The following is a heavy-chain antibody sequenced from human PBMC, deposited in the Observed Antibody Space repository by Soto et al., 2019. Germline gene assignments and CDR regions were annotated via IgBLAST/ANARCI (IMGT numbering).Heavy chain of an antibody. J-gene: IGHJ6*02. Sequence: QVQVVQSGDEVKKPGASVKVSCKASGYTFTNYGFSWVRQAPGQGLEWMGWISGYNGNTKYAEKFQGRVTMTTDTSTSTAHMELRSLRSDDTAVYYCAREGQAPYYYSVMDAWGQGTAVTVSS. CDR2: ISGYNGNT. CDR1: GYTFTNYG. CDR3: AREGQAPYYYSVMDA. V-gene: IGHV1-18*01.